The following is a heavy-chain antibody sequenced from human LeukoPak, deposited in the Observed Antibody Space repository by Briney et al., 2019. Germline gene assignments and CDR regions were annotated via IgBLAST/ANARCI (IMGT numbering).Heavy chain of an antibody. J-gene: IGHJ4*02. Sequence: SETLSLTCAVYGGSFSGYYWSWIRQPPGKGLEWIGEINHSGSTNYNPSLKSRVTISVDTSKNQFSLKLSSVTAADTAVYYCAGGYSSGWSGGWGQGTLVTVSS. CDR2: INHSGST. V-gene: IGHV4-34*01. CDR3: AGGYSSGWSGG. D-gene: IGHD6-19*01. CDR1: GGSFSGYY.